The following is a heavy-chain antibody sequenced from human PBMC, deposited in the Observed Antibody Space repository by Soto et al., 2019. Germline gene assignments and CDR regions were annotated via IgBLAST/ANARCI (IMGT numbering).Heavy chain of an antibody. Sequence: QVQLVRSGAEVKKPGSSVKVSCKASGGTFSSYAISWVRQAPGQGLEWMGGIIPIFGTANYAQKFQGRVTITADESTSTAYMELSSLRSEDTAVYYCARDILAYCGGDCPADAFDLWGQGTMVTVSS. CDR1: GGTFSSYA. J-gene: IGHJ3*01. D-gene: IGHD2-21*02. CDR3: ARDILAYCGGDCPADAFDL. V-gene: IGHV1-69*01. CDR2: IIPIFGTA.